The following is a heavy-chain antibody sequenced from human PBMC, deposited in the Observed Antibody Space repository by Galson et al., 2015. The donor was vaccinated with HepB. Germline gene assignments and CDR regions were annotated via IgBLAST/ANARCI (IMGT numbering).Heavy chain of an antibody. Sequence: SLRLACAASGSTFSSYSMNWVRQAPGKGLDWVSSISSSSSYIYYSDSEKGRFTISRDNPTTSLYLQMNILRAEDTAVYYCARDPHPQLRYFDWFSSGYYYYGMDVWGQGTTVTVSS. D-gene: IGHD3-9*01. V-gene: IGHV3-21*01. CDR1: GSTFSSYS. J-gene: IGHJ6*02. CDR3: ARDPHPQLRYFDWFSSGYYYYGMDV. CDR2: ISSSSSYI.